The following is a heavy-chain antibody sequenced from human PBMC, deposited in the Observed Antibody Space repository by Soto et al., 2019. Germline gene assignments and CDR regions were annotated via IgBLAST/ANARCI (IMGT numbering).Heavy chain of an antibody. V-gene: IGHV4-34*01. D-gene: IGHD5-12*01. J-gene: IGHJ4*02. CDR2: INHSGST. Sequence: SETLSLTCAVYGGSFSGYYWGWIRQPPGKGLEWIGEINHSGSTNYNPSLKSRVTISVDTSKNQFSLKLSSVTAADTAVYYCAKDSFINLRGYDSYWGQGTLVTVSS. CDR3: AKDSFINLRGYDSY. CDR1: GGSFSGYY.